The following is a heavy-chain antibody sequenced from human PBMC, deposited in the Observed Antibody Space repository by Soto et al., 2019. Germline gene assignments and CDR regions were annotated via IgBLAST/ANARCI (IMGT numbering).Heavy chain of an antibody. V-gene: IGHV4-59*12. CDR1: GGSISGYY. J-gene: IGHJ4*02. Sequence: TSETLSLTCTVSGGSISGYYWSWIRQPPGKGLEWIGYIYYSGSTNYNPSLKSRVTISVDASKNQFSLRLSSVTAADTAVYYCARSMHYSDGSNYSPFDYWGQGTLVTVSS. CDR2: IYYSGST. CDR3: ARSMHYSDGSNYSPFDY. D-gene: IGHD3-22*01.